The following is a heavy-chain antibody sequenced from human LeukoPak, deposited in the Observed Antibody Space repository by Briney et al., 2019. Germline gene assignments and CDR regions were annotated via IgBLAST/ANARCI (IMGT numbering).Heavy chain of an antibody. Sequence: SVKVSCKASGGTFSSYAISWVRQAPGQWLEWMGRIIPIFGTANYAQKFQGRVTITADKSTSTAYMELSSLRSEDTAVYYCARDLSLYDSSGYYSYYFDYWGQGTLVTVSS. D-gene: IGHD3-22*01. CDR3: ARDLSLYDSSGYYSYYFDY. J-gene: IGHJ4*02. CDR1: GGTFSSYA. CDR2: IIPIFGTA. V-gene: IGHV1-69*06.